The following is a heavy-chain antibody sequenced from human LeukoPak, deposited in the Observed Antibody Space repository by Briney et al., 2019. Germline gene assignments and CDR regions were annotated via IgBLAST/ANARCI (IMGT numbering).Heavy chain of an antibody. V-gene: IGHV3-30*01. Sequence: GGSLRLSCAASGFTFSSYAMHWVRQAPGKGLEWVAVISYDGSNKCYADSVKGRFTISRDNSKNTLYLQMNSLRAEDTAVYYCARPPKTYYYYYYMDVWGKGTTVTVSS. CDR3: ARPPKTYYYYYYMDV. J-gene: IGHJ6*03. CDR2: ISYDGSNK. CDR1: GFTFSSYA.